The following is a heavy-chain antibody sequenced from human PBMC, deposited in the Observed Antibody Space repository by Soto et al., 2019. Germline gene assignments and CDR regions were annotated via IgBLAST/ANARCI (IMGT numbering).Heavy chain of an antibody. CDR3: ARVEGGSYYYYYYYGMDV. Sequence: GGSLRLSCAASGFTFSSYSMNWVRQAPGKGLEWVSSISSSSYIYYADSVKGRFTISRDNAKNSLYLQMNSLRAEDTAVYYCARVEGGSYYYYYYYGMDVWGQGTTVTVSS. J-gene: IGHJ6*02. CDR2: ISSSSYI. V-gene: IGHV3-21*01. D-gene: IGHD1-26*01. CDR1: GFTFSSYS.